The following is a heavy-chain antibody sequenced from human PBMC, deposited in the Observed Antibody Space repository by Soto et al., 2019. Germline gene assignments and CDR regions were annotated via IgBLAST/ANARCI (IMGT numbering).Heavy chain of an antibody. J-gene: IGHJ4*02. Sequence: QVHLQESGPGLVKPSQTLSLTCNVSGDSLGTAGYYWNWIRQAPGKGLEWIGSIHKSGNTDYNPSLKSRLTLSMGTSDNLVFLGLSSVTAADTAVYYCARDLASRGIGASDNWGQGTLVTVSS. D-gene: IGHD3-10*01. CDR3: ARDLASRGIGASDN. CDR2: IHKSGNT. V-gene: IGHV4-31*03. CDR1: GDSLGTAGYY.